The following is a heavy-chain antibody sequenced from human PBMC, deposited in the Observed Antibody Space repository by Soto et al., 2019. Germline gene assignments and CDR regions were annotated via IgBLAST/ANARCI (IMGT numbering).Heavy chain of an antibody. Sequence: QVQMVQSGAEVKKPGASVKVSCKASGYPFSNHGITWVRQVPGQGLEWMGWISTFNGNTNYAQKFQGRVTMTTDTSPNTADMELRSLDSDDTAVYYCARLTGYSSGWFDFWGQGTLVTVSS. V-gene: IGHV1-18*04. CDR3: ARLTGYSSGWFDF. CDR1: GYPFSNHG. D-gene: IGHD6-19*01. CDR2: ISTFNGNT. J-gene: IGHJ4*02.